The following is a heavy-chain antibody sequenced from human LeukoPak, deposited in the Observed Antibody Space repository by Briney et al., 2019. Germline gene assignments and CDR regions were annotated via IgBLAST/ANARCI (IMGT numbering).Heavy chain of an antibody. CDR3: ARPGSAGYCSSTSCSMGGFDY. CDR1: GGSFSGYY. V-gene: IGHV4-34*01. D-gene: IGHD2-2*01. J-gene: IGHJ4*02. Sequence: SETLSLTCAVYGGSFSGYYWSWIRQPPGKGLEWIGSIYYSGSTYYNPSLRSRVTISVDTSKNQFSLKLTSVTAADTAVYYCARPGSAGYCSSTSCSMGGFDYWGQGTLVTVSS. CDR2: IYYSGST.